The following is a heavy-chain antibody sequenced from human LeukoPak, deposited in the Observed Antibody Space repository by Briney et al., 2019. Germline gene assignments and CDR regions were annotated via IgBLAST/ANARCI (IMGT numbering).Heavy chain of an antibody. D-gene: IGHD5-12*01. V-gene: IGHV3-7*01. Sequence: PGGSLRLSCAASGFTFSSYWMSWVRQAPGKGLEWVANIKQDGSEKYYVDSVKGRFTISRDNAKNSLYLQMNSLRAEDTAVYYCARARGYSGYRNDYWGQGTLVTVSS. CDR1: GFTFSSYW. J-gene: IGHJ4*02. CDR3: ARARGYSGYRNDY. CDR2: IKQDGSEK.